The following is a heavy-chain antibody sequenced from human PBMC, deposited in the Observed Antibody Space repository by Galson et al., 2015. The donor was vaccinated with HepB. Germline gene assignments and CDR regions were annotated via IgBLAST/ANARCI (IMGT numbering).Heavy chain of an antibody. CDR3: AYGDYELGVFDI. V-gene: IGHV1-24*01. J-gene: IGHJ3*02. CDR2: YDPEQGET. Sequence: CKVSGYTLSELSMHWVRQAPGKGLEWMGGYDPEQGETVYAQKFLGRVSLTEDTSTDTAYMDLGSLTSEDTAVYYCAYGDYELGVFDIWGQGTLVTVSS. CDR1: GYTLSELS. D-gene: IGHD4-17*01.